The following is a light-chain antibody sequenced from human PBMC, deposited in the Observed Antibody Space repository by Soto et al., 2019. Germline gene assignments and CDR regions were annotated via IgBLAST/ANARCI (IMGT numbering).Light chain of an antibody. CDR3: SSFAGGGNPVL. CDR1: SSDVGGYNY. Sequence: QSALTQAPSASGSLGQSVTISCTGTSSDVGGYNYVSWHQQHPGKAPKVMIYEVTKRPSGVPDRFSGSKSGNTASLTVSGLQADDEADYYCSSFAGGGNPVLFGGGTKLTVL. V-gene: IGLV2-8*01. J-gene: IGLJ2*01. CDR2: EVT.